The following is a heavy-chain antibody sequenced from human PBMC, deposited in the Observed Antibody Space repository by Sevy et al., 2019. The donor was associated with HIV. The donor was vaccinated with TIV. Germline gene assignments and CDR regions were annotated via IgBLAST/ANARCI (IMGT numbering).Heavy chain of an antibody. CDR1: GFTFSSYG. V-gene: IGHV3-23*01. J-gene: IGHJ4*02. CDR2: ITDSGGTT. D-gene: IGHD6-19*01. Sequence: GGSLRLSCAASGFTFSSYGMSWVRQAPGKGLEWVAGITDSGGTTYYADSVKGRFTISRDNSKNTLSLQMNSLRAEDTAIYYCAKDSGWTHVYWGQGPLVTVSS. CDR3: AKDSGWTHVY.